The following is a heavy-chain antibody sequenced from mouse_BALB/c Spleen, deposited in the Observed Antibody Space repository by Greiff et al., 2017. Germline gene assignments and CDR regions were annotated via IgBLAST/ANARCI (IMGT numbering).Heavy chain of an antibody. CDR1: GFNIKDTY. CDR2: IDPANGNT. J-gene: IGHJ4*01. V-gene: IGHV14-3*02. CDR3: ARERYDVRVYYAMDY. Sequence: EVQLQQSGAELVKPGASVKLSCTASGFNIKDTYMHWVKQRPEQGLEWIGRIDPANGNTKYDPKFQGKATITADTSSNTAYLQLSSLTSEDTAVYYCARERYDVRVYYAMDYWGQGTSVTVSS. D-gene: IGHD2-14*01.